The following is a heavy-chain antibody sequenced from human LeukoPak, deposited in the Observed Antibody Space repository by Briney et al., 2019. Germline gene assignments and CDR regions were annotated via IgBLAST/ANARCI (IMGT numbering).Heavy chain of an antibody. CDR2: ISYDGSTK. V-gene: IGHV3-30-3*01. D-gene: IGHD3-9*01. CDR3: ARDCGLRYFDWSNGGYYYYYGMDV. Sequence: GGSLRLSCAASGFTFSSYAMHWVRQAPGKGLEWVAVISYDGSTKYYADSVKGRFTISRDNSKNTLYLQMNSLRAEDTAVYYCARDCGLRYFDWSNGGYYYYYGMDVWGQGTTVTVSS. CDR1: GFTFSSYA. J-gene: IGHJ6*02.